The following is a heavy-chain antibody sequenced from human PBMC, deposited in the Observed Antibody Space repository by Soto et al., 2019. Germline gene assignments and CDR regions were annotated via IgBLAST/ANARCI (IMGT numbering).Heavy chain of an antibody. D-gene: IGHD3-10*01. CDR3: ARGFGRFNY. V-gene: IGHV3-48*03. CDR1: GFTFNDFE. J-gene: IGHJ4*02. Sequence: EVQLLESGGGLVQPGGSLRLSCGVSGFTFNDFEMNWVRQAPGKGLEWLAYIDGSGTTKKYADSVRGRFTISRDNPNNSLFLQVSSLRAADTAIYYCARGFGRFNYWGQGTLVSVSS. CDR2: IDGSGTTK.